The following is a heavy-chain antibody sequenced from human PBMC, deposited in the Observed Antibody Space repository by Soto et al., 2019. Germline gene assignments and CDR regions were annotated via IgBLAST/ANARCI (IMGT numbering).Heavy chain of an antibody. CDR1: GGSISSSSYY. CDR3: ARFGQIAVAANFDY. V-gene: IGHV4-39*01. J-gene: IGHJ4*02. Sequence: PSETLSLTCTVSGGSISSSSYYWGWIRQPPGKGLEWIGSIYYSGSTYYNPSLKSRVTISVDTSKNQFSLKLSSMTAADTAVYYCARFGQIAVAANFDYWGQGTLVTVSS. D-gene: IGHD6-19*01. CDR2: IYYSGST.